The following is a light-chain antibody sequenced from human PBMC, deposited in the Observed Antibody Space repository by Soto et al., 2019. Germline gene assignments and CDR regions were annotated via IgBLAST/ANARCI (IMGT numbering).Light chain of an antibody. CDR2: ATS. V-gene: IGKV1-6*01. CDR1: QSISSW. Sequence: IQMTQSPSSLSSSVGDIFTITCRASQSISSWLAWYQQKPGKAPKLLIYATSSLQSGVPSRFSGSGSGRDFTLTISSLQPEDFATYYCLQDYNYPRTFGQGTKVDIK. J-gene: IGKJ1*01. CDR3: LQDYNYPRT.